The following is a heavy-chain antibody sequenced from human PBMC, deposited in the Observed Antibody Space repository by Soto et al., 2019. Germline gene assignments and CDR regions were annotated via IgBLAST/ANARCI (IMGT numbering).Heavy chain of an antibody. V-gene: IGHV1-69*01. CDR2: IMPVLGAT. CDR1: GGTFSSNP. Sequence: QVQLVQSGAEVKKPGSSVKVSCKTSGGTFSSNPFTWMRQAPGRGLEWMGEIMPVLGATNYAQNFQDRVTITADESTTTVYMELSSLRSEDTAVYYCARAADLDYWGQGTLVTVSS. J-gene: IGHJ4*02. CDR3: ARAADLDY.